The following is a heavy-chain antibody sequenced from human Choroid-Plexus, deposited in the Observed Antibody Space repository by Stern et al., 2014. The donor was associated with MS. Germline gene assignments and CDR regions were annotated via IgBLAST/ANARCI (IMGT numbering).Heavy chain of an antibody. CDR1: GFTFGSCA. CDR2: VSYDGSNK. V-gene: IGHV3-30*18. Sequence: VQLEESGGGVVQPGRPLRLSCVASGFTFGSCAMHWVRQAPGKGLEWVAGVSYDGSNKYYADSVKGRFTISRDNSQNTLYMQMSSLRPEDTAVYYCAKDRQYLTYFFDHWGQGSLGTVSS. J-gene: IGHJ5*02. D-gene: IGHD2/OR15-2a*01. CDR3: AKDRQYLTYFFDH.